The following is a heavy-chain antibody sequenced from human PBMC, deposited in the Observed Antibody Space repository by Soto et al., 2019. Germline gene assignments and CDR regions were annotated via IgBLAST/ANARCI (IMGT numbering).Heavy chain of an antibody. CDR3: ASTPYYYDSSGYPRGEAFAF. CDR2: IYYSGST. V-gene: IGHV4-31*03. CDR1: GGSISSGGFF. Sequence: QVQLQESGPGLVKPSQTLSLTCTVSGGSISSGGFFCSWIRQHPGKGLEWIGYIYYSGSTYYNPSLRSRITISPATSNTQFSLEPHSVTAADTAVYFCASTPYYYDSSGYPRGEAFAFWGQGTMVTVSS. D-gene: IGHD3-22*01. J-gene: IGHJ3*01.